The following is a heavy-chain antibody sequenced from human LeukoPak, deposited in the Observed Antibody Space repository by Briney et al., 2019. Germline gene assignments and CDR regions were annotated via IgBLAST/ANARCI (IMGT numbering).Heavy chain of an antibody. J-gene: IGHJ5*02. CDR3: ARDPQPRKAGTGWFDP. CDR1: GFTFSSYS. D-gene: IGHD6-19*01. CDR2: ISSSSSTI. Sequence: GGSLRLSCAASGFTFSSYSMNWVRQAPGKGLEWVSYISSSSSTIFYADSVKGRFTISRDNAKNSLYLQMNSLRAEDTAVYYCARDPQPRKAGTGWFDPWGQGTLVTVSS. V-gene: IGHV3-48*04.